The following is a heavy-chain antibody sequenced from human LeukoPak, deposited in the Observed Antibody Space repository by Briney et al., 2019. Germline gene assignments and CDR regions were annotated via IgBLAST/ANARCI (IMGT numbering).Heavy chain of an antibody. V-gene: IGHV1-69*06. J-gene: IGHJ3*02. CDR3: AKKNDGGEAFEI. Sequence: ASVKVSCKASGGTFSSYAISWVRQAPGQGLEWMGGIIPIFGTANYAQKLQGRVTITADKSTSTGYMELSSLRSEDTAMYYCAKKNDGGEAFEIWGQGTMVTVSS. D-gene: IGHD1-1*01. CDR2: IIPIFGTA. CDR1: GGTFSSYA.